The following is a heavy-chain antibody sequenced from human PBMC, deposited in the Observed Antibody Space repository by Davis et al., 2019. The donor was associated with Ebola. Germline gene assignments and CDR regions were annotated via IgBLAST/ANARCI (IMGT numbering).Heavy chain of an antibody. CDR1: GFPFSDYS. V-gene: IGHV3-7*01. Sequence: GESLKISCAASGFPFSDYSMSWVRQAPGKGLEWVANIKEDAREKYHVDSVKGRFTISRDNAKNSLYLQMNSLRAEDTAVYFCVREAYKKTYWYFDLWGRGTLVTVSS. J-gene: IGHJ2*01. CDR2: IKEDAREK. CDR3: VREAYKKTYWYFDL. D-gene: IGHD5-24*01.